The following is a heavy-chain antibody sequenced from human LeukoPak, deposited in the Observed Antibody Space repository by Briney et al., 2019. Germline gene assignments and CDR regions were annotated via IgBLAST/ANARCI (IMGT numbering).Heavy chain of an antibody. V-gene: IGHV4-39*01. D-gene: IGHD1-26*01. Sequence: TSETLSLTCTVSGGSISSSSYYWGWIRQPPGKGLEWIGSIYYSGSTYYNPSLKSRVTISVDTSKNQFSLKLSSVTAADTAVYYCARLESGGSYGYYYYYMDVWGKGTTVTVSS. J-gene: IGHJ6*03. CDR3: ARLESGGSYGYYYYYMDV. CDR2: IYYSGST. CDR1: GGSISSSSYY.